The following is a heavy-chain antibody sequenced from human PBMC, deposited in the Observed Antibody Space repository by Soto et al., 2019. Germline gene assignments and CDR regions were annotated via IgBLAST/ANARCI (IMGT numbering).Heavy chain of an antibody. CDR3: ARVGSTLAAGTPDY. D-gene: IGHD6-13*01. Sequence: QVQLVESGGGLVKPGGSLRLSCAASGSTFSDYYMSWFRQAPGKGLEWVSYISGSGSTTHDADSVKGRFTISRDNAKNSLYLQMNSLRAEDTAVYYCARVGSTLAAGTPDYWGQGTLVTVSS. J-gene: IGHJ4*02. CDR2: ISGSGSTT. V-gene: IGHV3-11*01. CDR1: GSTFSDYY.